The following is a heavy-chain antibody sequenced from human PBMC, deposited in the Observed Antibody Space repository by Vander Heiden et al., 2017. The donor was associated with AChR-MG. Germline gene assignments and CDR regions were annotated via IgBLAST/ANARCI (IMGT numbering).Heavy chain of an antibody. J-gene: IGHJ4*02. CDR2: IRSTTFGRTT. D-gene: IGHD5-18*01. CDR3: TRADTVVGAKYYFDY. Sequence: EVQVVESRGALVQPGRSLRLSCTGSGFTFGAYAVNWVRQAPGKGLEWVGLIRSTTFGRTTEYAASVRGRFTISRDGSEDIAFLQMNSLKTEDTAVYYCTRADTVVGAKYYFDYWGQGALVTVSS. V-gene: IGHV3-49*04. CDR1: GFTFGAYA.